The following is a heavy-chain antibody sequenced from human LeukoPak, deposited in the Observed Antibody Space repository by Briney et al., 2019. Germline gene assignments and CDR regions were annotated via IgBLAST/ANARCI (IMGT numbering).Heavy chain of an antibody. CDR1: GFTFSSYS. Sequence: GGSLRLSCAASGFTFSSYSMNWVRQAPGKGLEWVSSISSSSSYIYYADSVKGRFTISRDNAENSLYLQMNSLRAEDTAVYYCVRGCSDGTCYDFWGQGTLVTVSS. V-gene: IGHV3-21*01. CDR2: ISSSSSYI. CDR3: VRGCSDGTCYDF. D-gene: IGHD2-15*01. J-gene: IGHJ4*02.